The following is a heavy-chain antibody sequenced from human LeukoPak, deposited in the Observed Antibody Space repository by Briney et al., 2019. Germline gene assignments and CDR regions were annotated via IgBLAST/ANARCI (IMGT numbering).Heavy chain of an antibody. CDR2: INPNSGGT. J-gene: IGHJ5*02. CDR1: GYTFTGYY. CDR3: ARGLAAAAYGWFDP. V-gene: IGHV1-2*02. Sequence: AASVKVSCKASGYTFTGYYMHWVRQAPGQGLEWMGWINPNSGGTNYAQKFQGRVTMTRDTSISTAYMELSRLRSDDTAVYYCARGLAAAAYGWFDPWGQGTLVTVSS. D-gene: IGHD6-13*01.